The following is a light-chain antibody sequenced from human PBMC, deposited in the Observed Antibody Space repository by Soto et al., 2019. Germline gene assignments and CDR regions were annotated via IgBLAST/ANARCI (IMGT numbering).Light chain of an antibody. Sequence: SYDLTQPPSVSVAPGQTAIITCWGNNIGGKHVHWYQQKPGQAPILVIYDDSDRPSGIPERFSGSNSGNTASLTITRVEAGDEADYYCQVWDSTSDHPYVFATGTK. V-gene: IGLV3-21*02. CDR3: QVWDSTSDHPYV. CDR1: NIGGKH. CDR2: DDS. J-gene: IGLJ1*01.